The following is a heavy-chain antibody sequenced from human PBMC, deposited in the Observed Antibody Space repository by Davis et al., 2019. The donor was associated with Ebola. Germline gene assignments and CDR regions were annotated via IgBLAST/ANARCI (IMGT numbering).Heavy chain of an antibody. D-gene: IGHD6-19*01. V-gene: IGHV4-61*01. Sequence: PSETLSLTCTVSGGSVSSGSYYWGWIRQPPGKGLEWIGSIYYSGSTNYNPSLKSRVTISVDTSKNQFSLKLSSVTAADTAVYYCARDGGYSSGWRWSFDYWGQGTLVTVSS. CDR1: GGSVSSGSYY. CDR2: IYYSGST. CDR3: ARDGGYSSGWRWSFDY. J-gene: IGHJ4*02.